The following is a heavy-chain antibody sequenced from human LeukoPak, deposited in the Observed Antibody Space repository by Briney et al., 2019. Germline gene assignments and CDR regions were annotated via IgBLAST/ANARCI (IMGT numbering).Heavy chain of an antibody. J-gene: IGHJ4*02. CDR3: ARESGYSSD. Sequence: SETLSLTCIVSGGSIISGTYYWGWIRQPPGKGLEWIGSIYYSGSTYYNASLTSRVTISVDTSRNQFSLKLNSVTAADTAAYYCARESGYSSDWGQGTLVTVSS. D-gene: IGHD5-18*01. CDR1: GGSIISGTYY. V-gene: IGHV4-39*02. CDR2: IYYSGST.